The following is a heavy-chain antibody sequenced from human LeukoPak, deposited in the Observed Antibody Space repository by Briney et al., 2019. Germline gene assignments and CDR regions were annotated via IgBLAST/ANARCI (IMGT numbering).Heavy chain of an antibody. V-gene: IGHV3-21*06. D-gene: IGHD2-2*01. J-gene: IGHJ6*03. CDR3: ATSGGFVLPNAITGNWYMDV. CDR1: GFTFSDYS. Sequence: GRSLRLSCGASGFTFSDYSMNWVRQAPGKGLAWVASITSAGGYRYYADSVKGRFTISRDNAQNSLFLQMDSLRPEDTAAYFCATSGGFVLPNAITGNWYMDVWGRGTTVTVSS. CDR2: ITSAGGYR.